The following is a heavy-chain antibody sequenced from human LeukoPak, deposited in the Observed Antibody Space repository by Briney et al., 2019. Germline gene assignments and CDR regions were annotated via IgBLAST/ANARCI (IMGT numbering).Heavy chain of an antibody. V-gene: IGHV3-11*06. Sequence: KAGGSLRLSCAAFGFTFSDYYMTWIRQAPGKGLGWVSYISSSSSYTNYADSVKGRFPISRDNAKNSLYLQMNNLGAEDTDVYYCARGGYCSGGSCYPAKDFDYWGQGTLVTVSS. CDR3: ARGGYCSGGSCYPAKDFDY. D-gene: IGHD2-15*01. CDR1: GFTFSDYY. J-gene: IGHJ4*02. CDR2: ISSSSSYT.